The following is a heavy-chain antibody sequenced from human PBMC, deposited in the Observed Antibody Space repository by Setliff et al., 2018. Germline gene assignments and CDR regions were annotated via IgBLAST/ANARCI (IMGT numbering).Heavy chain of an antibody. V-gene: IGHV4-4*07. D-gene: IGHD3-3*01. J-gene: IGHJ5*02. Sequence: SETLSLTCSVSGGIIYDHWWTWIRQPAGAGLEWIGRIYSDGSADYNPSLRSRVTISVDMSKNEFSLRMSFMTAADTAVYYCARYHAIFGVTKLGGWLDPWGQGTLVTVSS. CDR2: IYSDGSA. CDR1: GGIIYDHW. CDR3: ARYHAIFGVTKLGGWLDP.